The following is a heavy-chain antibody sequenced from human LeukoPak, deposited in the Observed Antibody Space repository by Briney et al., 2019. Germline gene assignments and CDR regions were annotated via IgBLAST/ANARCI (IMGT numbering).Heavy chain of an antibody. V-gene: IGHV3-30*03. CDR1: GFTFSRHG. D-gene: IGHD3-3*01. Sequence: GRSLKLSCAPSGFTFSRHGMHWVRQAPGKGLEWVAIISNDGSRKYYAHSVEGRFTISRDNSKNTLYLQMDSLRAEDTAVYYCARDRAWNYFDYWGQGTLVTVSS. CDR3: ARDRAWNYFDY. CDR2: ISNDGSRK. J-gene: IGHJ4*02.